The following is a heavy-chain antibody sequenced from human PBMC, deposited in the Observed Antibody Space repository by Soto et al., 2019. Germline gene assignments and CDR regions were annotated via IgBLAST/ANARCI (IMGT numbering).Heavy chain of an antibody. V-gene: IGHV1-8*01. Sequence: GASVKVSCKASGYTFTSYDINWVRQATGQGLEWMGWMNPNSGNTGYAQKFQGRVTMTRNTSISTAYMELSSLRSEDTAVYYCARVKGNDYGLSNWFDPWGQGTLVTVSS. CDR3: ARVKGNDYGLSNWFDP. CDR2: MNPNSGNT. CDR1: GYTFTSYD. J-gene: IGHJ5*02. D-gene: IGHD4-17*01.